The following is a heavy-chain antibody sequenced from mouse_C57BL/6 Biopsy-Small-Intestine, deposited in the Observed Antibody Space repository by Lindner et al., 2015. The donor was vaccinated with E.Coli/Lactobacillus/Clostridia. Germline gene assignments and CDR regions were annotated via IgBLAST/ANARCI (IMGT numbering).Heavy chain of an antibody. V-gene: IGHV1-80*01. CDR3: ARSHYDYFDY. J-gene: IGHJ2*01. D-gene: IGHD2-4*01. Sequence: VQLQESGAELVKPGASVKISCKASGYAFSSYWMNWVKQRPGKGLEWIGQIYPGDGDTNYNGNFKDKATLTADKSSSTAYMQLSSLTSEDSAVYYCARSHYDYFDYWGQGTTLTVSS. CDR1: GYAFSSYW. CDR2: IYPGDGDT.